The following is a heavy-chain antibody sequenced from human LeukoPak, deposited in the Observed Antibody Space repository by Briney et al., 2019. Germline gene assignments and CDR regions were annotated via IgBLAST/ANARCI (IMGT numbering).Heavy chain of an antibody. V-gene: IGHV1-46*01. CDR2: INPSGGST. CDR1: GYTFTNYY. J-gene: IGHJ4*02. Sequence: ASVKVSCKASGYTFTNYYIHWVRQAPGQGLEWMGIINPSGGSTTYAQKFQGRVTMTRDTSTSTVYMELSSLRSKDTAVYYCARVGGTYYNGHLDYWGQGTLVTVSS. D-gene: IGHD1-26*01. CDR3: ARVGGTYYNGHLDY.